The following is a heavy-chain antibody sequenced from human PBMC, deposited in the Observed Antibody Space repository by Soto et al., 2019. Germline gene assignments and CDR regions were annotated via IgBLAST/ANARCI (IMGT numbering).Heavy chain of an antibody. J-gene: IGHJ6*02. CDR1: DNTFTYYG. CDR2: ISGYNGST. V-gene: IGHV1-18*01. CDR3: AATGGHYFGRDV. Sequence: ASVKVSCKSSDNTFTYYGISWVRQAPGQGLEWMGWISGYNGSTKYAQKFQDRVTMTADTTTRTAYMGMRSLTSDDTGIYFCAATGGHYFGRDVWDQRTTVTVSS. D-gene: IGHD2-15*01.